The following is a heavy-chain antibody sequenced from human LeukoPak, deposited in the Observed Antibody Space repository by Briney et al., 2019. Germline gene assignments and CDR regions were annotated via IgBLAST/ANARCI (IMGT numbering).Heavy chain of an antibody. J-gene: IGHJ3*02. V-gene: IGHV4-39*01. Sequence: SETLSLTCTVSGGSISSSSYYWGWIRQPPGKGLEWIGSIYYSGSIYYNPSLKSRVTISVDTSKNQFSLKLSSVTAADTAVYYCARREPGSSSWYRSWGAFDIWGQGTMVTVSS. CDR1: GGSISSSSYY. CDR2: IYYSGSI. CDR3: ARREPGSSSWYRSWGAFDI. D-gene: IGHD6-13*01.